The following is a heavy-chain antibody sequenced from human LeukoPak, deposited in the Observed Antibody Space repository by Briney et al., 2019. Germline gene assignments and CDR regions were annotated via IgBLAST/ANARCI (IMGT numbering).Heavy chain of an antibody. Sequence: ASVKVSCKASGYTFTSYDINWVRQATGHGLEWMGWMNPNSGNTGYAQKFQGRVTMTRNTSISTAYMELSSLRSEDTAVYYCARVDSSSWHYYYYYYMDVWGKGTTVTVSS. CDR3: ARVDSSSWHYYYYYYMDV. D-gene: IGHD6-13*01. V-gene: IGHV1-8*01. J-gene: IGHJ6*03. CDR2: MNPNSGNT. CDR1: GYTFTSYD.